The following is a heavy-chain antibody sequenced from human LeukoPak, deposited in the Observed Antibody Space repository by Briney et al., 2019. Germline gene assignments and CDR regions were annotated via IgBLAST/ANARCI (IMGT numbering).Heavy chain of an antibody. CDR1: GYTFTGYY. CDR3: ARLRAAGTDHFDF. Sequence: GASVKVSCKASGYTFTGYYIHWVRLAPGQGLEWMGWINPNSGSHRYAQAFQDRVVMSRDTSIGTAYMELGRLESDDTALYFCARLRAAGTDHFDFWGQGTLVTVSS. D-gene: IGHD6-13*01. V-gene: IGHV1-2*02. J-gene: IGHJ4*02. CDR2: INPNSGSH.